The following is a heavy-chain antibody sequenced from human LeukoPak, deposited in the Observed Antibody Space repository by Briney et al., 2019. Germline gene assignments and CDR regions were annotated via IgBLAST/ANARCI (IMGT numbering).Heavy chain of an antibody. D-gene: IGHD6-13*01. CDR2: ISSSSSYT. J-gene: IGHJ4*02. Sequence: GGCLRLSCAASGFTFSDYYMSWIRQAPGKGLEWVSYISSSSSYTNYADSVKGRFTISRDNAKNSLYLQMNSLRAEDTAVYYCARAGYSSSSYDYWGQGTLVTVSS. V-gene: IGHV3-11*05. CDR1: GFTFSDYY. CDR3: ARAGYSSSSYDY.